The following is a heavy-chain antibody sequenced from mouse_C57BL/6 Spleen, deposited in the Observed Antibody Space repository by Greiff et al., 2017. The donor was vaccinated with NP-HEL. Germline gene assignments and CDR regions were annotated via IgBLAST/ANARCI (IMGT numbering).Heavy chain of an antibody. V-gene: IGHV1-64*01. J-gene: IGHJ3*01. D-gene: IGHD2-2*01. Sequence: QVQLQQSGAELVKPGASVKLSCKASGYTFTSYWMHWVKQRPGQGLEWIGMIHPNSGSTNYNEKFKSKATLTVDKSSSTAYMQLSSLTSEDSVVYYCANGYDGTAYWGQGTLVTVSA. CDR2: IHPNSGST. CDR1: GYTFTSYW. CDR3: ANGYDGTAY.